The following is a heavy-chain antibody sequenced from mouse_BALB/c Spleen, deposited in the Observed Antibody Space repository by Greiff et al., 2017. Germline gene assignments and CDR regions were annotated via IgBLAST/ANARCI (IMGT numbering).Heavy chain of an antibody. CDR1: GYTFTDYA. V-gene: IGHV1S137*01. CDR2: ISTYYGYA. J-gene: IGHJ4*01. CDR3: ARRDYGYAMDY. D-gene: IGHD1-1*01. Sequence: VQLQQSGAELVRPGVSVKISCKGSGYTFTDYAMHWVKQSHAKSLEWIGVISTYYGYASYNQKFKGKATMTVDKSSSTAYMELARLTSEDSAIYYCARRDYGYAMDYWGQGTSVTVSS.